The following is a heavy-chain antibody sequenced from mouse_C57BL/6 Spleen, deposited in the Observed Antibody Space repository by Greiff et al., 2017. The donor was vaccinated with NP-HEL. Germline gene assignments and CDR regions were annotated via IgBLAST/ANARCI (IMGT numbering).Heavy chain of an antibody. CDR2: IYPRDGST. CDR1: GYTFTSYD. D-gene: IGHD2-5*01. Sequence: QVQLKESGPELVKPGASVKLSCKASGYTFTSYDINWVKQRPGQGLEWIGWIYPRDGSTKYNEKFKGKATLTVDTSSSTAYMELHSLTSEDSAVYFCARAYYSNYDYYAMVYWGQGTSVTVSS. V-gene: IGHV1-85*01. J-gene: IGHJ4*01. CDR3: ARAYYSNYDYYAMVY.